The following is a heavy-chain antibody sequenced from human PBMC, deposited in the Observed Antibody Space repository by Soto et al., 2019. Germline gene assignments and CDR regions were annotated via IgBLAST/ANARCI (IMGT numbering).Heavy chain of an antibody. Sequence: EVQLLESGGGLVQPGGSLRLSCAASGFTFNNNAMTWVRQAPGKGLEWVSAISGGGDTTSYADSVTGRFTVSRDGSKNTLYLQMSSLRAEDTALYYCAKGRGGSGSLTPRVDFWGQGTLVTVSS. CDR3: AKGRGGSGSLTPRVDF. CDR2: ISGGGDTT. J-gene: IGHJ4*02. CDR1: GFTFNNNA. D-gene: IGHD3-10*01. V-gene: IGHV3-23*01.